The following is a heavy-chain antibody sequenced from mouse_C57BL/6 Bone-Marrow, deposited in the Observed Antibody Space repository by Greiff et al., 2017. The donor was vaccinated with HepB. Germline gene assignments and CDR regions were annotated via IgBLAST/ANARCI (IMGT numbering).Heavy chain of an antibody. V-gene: IGHV1-54*01. D-gene: IGHD1-1*01. J-gene: IGHJ3*01. CDR2: INPGSGGT. Sequence: QVQLQQSGAELVRPGTSVKVPCKASGYTFTNYLIAWVKQRPGQGLEWIGVINPGSGGTNYNEKFKGKATLTADKSSSTAYMQLSSLTSEDSAVYFCARSRYYYYVGAYWGQGALVTVAA. CDR3: ARSRYYYYVGAY. CDR1: GYTFTNYL.